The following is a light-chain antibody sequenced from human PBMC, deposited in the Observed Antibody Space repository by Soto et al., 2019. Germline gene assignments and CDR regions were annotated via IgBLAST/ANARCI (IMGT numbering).Light chain of an antibody. Sequence: QSVLTQPASVSGSLGQSITISCSGTSSDVGAYNYVSWYQQYPGKAPKLMIYHVTDRPSGVSNRFSGSKSGNTASLTISGLQAEDEADYYCCSYTTCNPFVFGTGTKVTVL. J-gene: IGLJ1*01. CDR1: SSDVGAYNY. CDR2: HVT. CDR3: CSYTTCNPFV. V-gene: IGLV2-14*01.